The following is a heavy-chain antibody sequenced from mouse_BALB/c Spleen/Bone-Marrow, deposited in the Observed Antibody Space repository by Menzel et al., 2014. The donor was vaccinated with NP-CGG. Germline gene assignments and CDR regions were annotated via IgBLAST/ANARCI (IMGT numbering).Heavy chain of an antibody. CDR2: IDTANGNT. V-gene: IGHV14-3*02. J-gene: IGHJ3*01. CDR3: AVYDYEGFAY. Sequence: VQLQQSGAERVKPGASVKLSCTASGFNIKDTYMHWVKQRPEQGLEWIGRIDTANGNTKYVPKFQGKATITADTSSNTASLQLSSLTSEDTSVYYCAVYDYEGFAYWGQGTLVTVSA. D-gene: IGHD2-4*01. CDR1: GFNIKDTY.